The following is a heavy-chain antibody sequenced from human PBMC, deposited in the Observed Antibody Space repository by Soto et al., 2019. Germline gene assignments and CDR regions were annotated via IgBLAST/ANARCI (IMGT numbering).Heavy chain of an antibody. J-gene: IGHJ4*02. CDR2: IKQDGSEK. V-gene: IGHV3-7*01. D-gene: IGHD3-22*01. Sequence: EVQLVESGGGLVQPGGSLRLSCAASGFTFSSYWMSWVRQAPGKGLEWVANIKQDGSEKYYVDSVKGRFTISRDNAKNSLYLQMNSLRAEDTAVYYCARDKGTMIVITFDYWGQGTLVTVSS. CDR3: ARDKGTMIVITFDY. CDR1: GFTFSSYW.